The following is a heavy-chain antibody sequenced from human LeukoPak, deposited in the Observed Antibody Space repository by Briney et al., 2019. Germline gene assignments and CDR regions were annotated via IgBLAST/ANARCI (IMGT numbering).Heavy chain of an antibody. Sequence: SGGSLRLSCAASGFSFSNYWMSWVRQAPGKGLEWLANINQDGSITDYVDSVEGRFTISRDNAKNSLYLQMNRLRAGDTAVYYCARIGYSSSSFDYWGQGILVTVAS. CDR2: INQDGSIT. CDR3: ARIGYSSSSFDY. D-gene: IGHD6-6*01. CDR1: GFSFSNYW. J-gene: IGHJ4*02. V-gene: IGHV3-7*01.